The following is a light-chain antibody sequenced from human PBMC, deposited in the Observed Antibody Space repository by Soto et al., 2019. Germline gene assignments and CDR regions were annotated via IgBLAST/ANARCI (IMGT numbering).Light chain of an antibody. V-gene: IGLV2-8*01. CDR1: SSDVGGYNY. CDR3: SSYAGSSNV. J-gene: IGLJ1*01. CDR2: EVN. Sequence: QSALTQPPSASGSPGQSVAISCTGTSSDVGGYNYVSWYQQHPGKAPKLMIYEVNKRPSGVPDRFSGSKSGNTASLTVSGLQAEDAADYYCSSYAGSSNVFGKGTKXTV.